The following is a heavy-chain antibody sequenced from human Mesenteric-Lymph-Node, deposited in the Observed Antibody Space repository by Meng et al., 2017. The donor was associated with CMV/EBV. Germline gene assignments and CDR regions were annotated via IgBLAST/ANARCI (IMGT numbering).Heavy chain of an antibody. J-gene: IGHJ4*02. Sequence: GESLKISCAASGFMFSSYAMTWVRQAPGKGLDCVSAITGGGGSTFYADSVKGRFTISRDNSKNTLYLQMSSLRADDTAVYYCAKDRLYGSRVSSFDYWGQGTLVTVSS. V-gene: IGHV3-23*01. CDR1: GFMFSSYA. D-gene: IGHD2-15*01. CDR2: ITGGGGST. CDR3: AKDRLYGSRVSSFDY.